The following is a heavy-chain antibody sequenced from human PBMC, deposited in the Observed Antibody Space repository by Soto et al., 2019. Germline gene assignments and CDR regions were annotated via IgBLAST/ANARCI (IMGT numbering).Heavy chain of an antibody. V-gene: IGHV3-30-3*01. CDR2: ISYDGSNK. Sequence: QVQLVESGGGVVQPGRSLRLSCAASGFTFSSYAMHWVRQAPGKGLEWVAVISYDGSNKYYADSVKGRFTISRDNSKNTLYLQMNSLRAEDTAVYYCAGDSLSVYIHVDTAMVGYFDYWGQGTLVTVSS. D-gene: IGHD5-18*01. J-gene: IGHJ4*02. CDR3: AGDSLSVYIHVDTAMVGYFDY. CDR1: GFTFSSYA.